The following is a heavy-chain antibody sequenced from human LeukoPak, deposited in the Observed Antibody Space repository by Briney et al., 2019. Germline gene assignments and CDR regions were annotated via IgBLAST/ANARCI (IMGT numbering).Heavy chain of an antibody. V-gene: IGHV3-23*01. J-gene: IGHJ4*02. CDR2: ISGGGSGT. CDR1: GFTFSSYA. Sequence: PGGSLRLSCAPSGFTFSSYAMSWVRQAPGKGLEWVAVISGGGSGTYYADSVRGRFTISRDNAKNSLYLQMNSLRDEDTAVYYCARAPAHYDSSGYFDYWGQGTLVTVSS. D-gene: IGHD3-22*01. CDR3: ARAPAHYDSSGYFDY.